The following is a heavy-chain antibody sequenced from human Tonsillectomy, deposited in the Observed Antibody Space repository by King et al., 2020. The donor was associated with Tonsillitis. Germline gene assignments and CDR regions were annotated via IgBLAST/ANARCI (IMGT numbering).Heavy chain of an antibody. D-gene: IGHD2-2*01. J-gene: IGHJ3*02. V-gene: IGHV3-33*05. Sequence: VQLVESGGGVVQPGRSLRLSCAASGFTFSSYGMHWVRQAPGKGLEWVAVISYDGSNKYYADSVKGRFTISRDNSKNTLYLQMNSLRAEDTAVYYCARECSSTSCNPPDAFDIWGQGTMVTVSS. CDR2: ISYDGSNK. CDR3: ARECSSTSCNPPDAFDI. CDR1: GFTFSSYG.